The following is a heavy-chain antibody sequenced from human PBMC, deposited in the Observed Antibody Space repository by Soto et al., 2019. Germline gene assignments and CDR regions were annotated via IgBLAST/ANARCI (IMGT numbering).Heavy chain of an antibody. CDR2: ISPDGREK. CDR3: ARAVYDYWSGYQMYFDS. CDR1: GFPFSDYW. J-gene: IGHJ4*02. D-gene: IGHD3-3*01. V-gene: IGHV3-7*01. Sequence: GGSLRLSCAASGFPFSDYWMNWVRQAPGRGLEWVANISPDGREKYYVDSVRGRFSISRDNAKKSLFSQVDSLRAEDTAVYYCARAVYDYWSGYQMYFDSWGQGTLVTVSS.